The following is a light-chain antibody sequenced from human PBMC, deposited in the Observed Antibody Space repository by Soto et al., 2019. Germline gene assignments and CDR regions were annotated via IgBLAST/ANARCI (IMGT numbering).Light chain of an antibody. CDR1: QSVSSTY. V-gene: IGKV3-20*01. J-gene: IGKJ2*01. CDR2: GAS. CDR3: QHYDTSAT. Sequence: EIVLTQSPGTLSLSPGERATLSCRASQSVSSTYLTWYQQNPGQAPRLLIYGASTRATGIPDRFSGSGSGTDFTLTISRLEPEDFAVYFCQHYDTSATFGQGTKLEIK.